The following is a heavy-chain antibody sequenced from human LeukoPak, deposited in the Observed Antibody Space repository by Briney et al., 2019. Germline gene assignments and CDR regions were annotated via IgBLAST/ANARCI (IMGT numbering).Heavy chain of an antibody. Sequence: ASVRVSCKTSGYTFTDYDITWVRQAPGQGLEWMGWISAYSGNTNYAQKLQGRVTMATDTSTSTAYMELRSLRSDDTAVYYCARGGEPTTVTTFRWFDYWGQGTLVTVSS. J-gene: IGHJ4*02. CDR1: GYTFTDYD. D-gene: IGHD4-17*01. CDR2: ISAYSGNT. V-gene: IGHV1-18*01. CDR3: ARGGEPTTVTTFRWFDY.